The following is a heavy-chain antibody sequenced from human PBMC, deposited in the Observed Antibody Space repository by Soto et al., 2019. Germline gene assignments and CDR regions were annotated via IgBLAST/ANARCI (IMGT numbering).Heavy chain of an antibody. J-gene: IGHJ6*02. Sequence: PGESLKISCKGSGYSFTTYWISWVRQMPGKGLEWMGRIDPSDSYTNYSPSFQGHVTISADKSMGTAYLQWSSLKASDSAMYYCAGGGVRGVITRTRDYYGMDVWGQGTTVTVSS. V-gene: IGHV5-10-1*01. CDR3: AGGGVRGVITRTRDYYGMDV. CDR2: IDPSDSYT. D-gene: IGHD3-10*01. CDR1: GYSFTTYW.